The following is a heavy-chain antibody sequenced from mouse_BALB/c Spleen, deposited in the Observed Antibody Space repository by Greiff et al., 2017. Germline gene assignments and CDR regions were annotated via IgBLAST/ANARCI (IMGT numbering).Heavy chain of an antibody. J-gene: IGHJ4*01. CDR1: GFNIKDTY. CDR2: IDPANGNT. Sequence: EVKLQESGAELVKPGASVKLSCTASGFNIKDTYMHWVKQRPEQGLEWIGRIDPANGNTKYDPKFQGKATITADTSSNTAYLQLSSLTSEDTAVYYCARGSSGSGDYWGQGTSVTVSS. D-gene: IGHD3-1*01. V-gene: IGHV14-3*02. CDR3: ARGSSGSGDY.